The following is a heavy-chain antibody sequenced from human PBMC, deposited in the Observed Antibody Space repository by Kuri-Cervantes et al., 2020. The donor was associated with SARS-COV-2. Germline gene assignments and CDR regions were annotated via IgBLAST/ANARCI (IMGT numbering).Heavy chain of an antibody. D-gene: IGHD5-18*01. J-gene: IGHJ6*04. V-gene: IGHV3-30-3*01. CDR2: ISYDGSNK. CDR1: GFTFSSYA. CDR3: AREDTLMDV. Sequence: GGSLRLSCAASGFTFSSYAMHWVRQAPGKGLEWVAVISYDGSNKYYADFVKGRFTISRDNSKNTLYLQMNSLRAEDTAVYYCAREDTLMDVWGKGTTVTVSS.